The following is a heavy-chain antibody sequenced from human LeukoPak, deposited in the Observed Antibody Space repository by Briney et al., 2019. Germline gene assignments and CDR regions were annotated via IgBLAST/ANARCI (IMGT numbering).Heavy chain of an antibody. J-gene: IGHJ3*02. V-gene: IGHV4-4*07. Sequence: SETLSLTCTVSGGSISSYYWSWIRQPAGKGLEWIGRMYTSGSTNYNPSLKSRVTMSVDTSKNQFSLKLSSVTAADTAVYYCARDLSGSYSGAFDIWGQGTMVTVSS. CDR3: ARDLSGSYSGAFDI. CDR1: GGSISSYY. CDR2: MYTSGST. D-gene: IGHD1-26*01.